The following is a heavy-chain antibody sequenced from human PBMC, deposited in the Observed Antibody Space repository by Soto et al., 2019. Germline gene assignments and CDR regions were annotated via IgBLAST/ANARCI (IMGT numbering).Heavy chain of an antibody. D-gene: IGHD1-26*01. CDR1: GYTFISYG. Sequence: QVQLVQSGAEVKKPGASVKVSCKASGYTFISYGITWVRQAPGQGLEWMGWISGYDGNTKYAQKLKGRVTMTTDTATSTAYMELRTLRSDDTAVYYCARDLGAQKVDYWGQGTLVTVSS. CDR2: ISGYDGNT. CDR3: ARDLGAQKVDY. V-gene: IGHV1-18*01. J-gene: IGHJ4*02.